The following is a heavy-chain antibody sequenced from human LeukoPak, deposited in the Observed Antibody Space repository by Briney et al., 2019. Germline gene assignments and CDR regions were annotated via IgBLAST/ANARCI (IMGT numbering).Heavy chain of an antibody. V-gene: IGHV1-18*01. D-gene: IGHD2-2*01. J-gene: IGHJ6*02. CDR1: GYTFTSYG. Sequence: ASVKVSCKASGYTFTSYGISWVRQAPGQGLEWMGWISAYNGNTNYAQKLQGRVTMTTDTSTSTAYMELRSLRSDDTAVYHCARAHCSSTSCYYYYGMDVWGQGTTVTVSS. CDR3: ARAHCSSTSCYYYYGMDV. CDR2: ISAYNGNT.